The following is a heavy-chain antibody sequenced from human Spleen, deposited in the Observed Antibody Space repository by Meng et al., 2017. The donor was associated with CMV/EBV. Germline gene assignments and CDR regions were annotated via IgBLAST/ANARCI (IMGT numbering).Heavy chain of an antibody. J-gene: IGHJ4*02. D-gene: IGHD3-10*01. CDR1: GFTFSSYW. CDR3: ASGRSGVADY. CDR2: IDSDGSIT. Sequence: GESLKISCAASGFTFSSYWMSWVRQAPGKGLVWVSRIDSDGSITSYADSVKGRFTISRDNAKNSLYLQMNSLRAEDTAVYYCASGRSGVADYWGQGTLVTVSS. V-gene: IGHV3-74*01.